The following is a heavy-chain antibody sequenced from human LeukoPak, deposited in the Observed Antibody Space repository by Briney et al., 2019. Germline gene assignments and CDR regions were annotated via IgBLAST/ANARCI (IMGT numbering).Heavy chain of an antibody. CDR2: TYYRSKWYN. CDR1: GDSVSSNSAA. Sequence: SPTLSLTCAISGDSVSSNSAAWNWLRQSPSRGLEWLGRTYYRSKWYNDYAVSVKSRITINPDTSKNQFSLQLNSVTPEDTAVYYCARTAGRKNDAFDIWGQGTMVTVSS. V-gene: IGHV6-1*01. D-gene: IGHD1-26*01. J-gene: IGHJ3*02. CDR3: ARTAGRKNDAFDI.